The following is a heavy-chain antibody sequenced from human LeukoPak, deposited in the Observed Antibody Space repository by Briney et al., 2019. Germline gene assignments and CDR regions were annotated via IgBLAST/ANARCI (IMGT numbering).Heavy chain of an antibody. CDR3: ARAFHSYYFDY. CDR1: GDSVSSNTAA. J-gene: IGHJ4*02. D-gene: IGHD2-15*01. CDR2: TCYGSKWYN. V-gene: IGHV6-1*01. Sequence: SQTLSLTCAISGDSVSSNTAAWNWLRQSPSRGLEWLGRTCYGSKWYNDYAVSVKSRITINPDTSKNQFSLQLDSVTPEDTAVYYCARAFHSYYFDYWGQGTLVTVSS.